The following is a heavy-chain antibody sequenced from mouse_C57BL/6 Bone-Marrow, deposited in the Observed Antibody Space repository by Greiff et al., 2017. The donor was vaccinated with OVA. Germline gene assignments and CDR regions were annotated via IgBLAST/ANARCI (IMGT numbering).Heavy chain of an antibody. CDR3: ARDWDVGY. V-gene: IGHV5-4*01. J-gene: IGHJ2*01. D-gene: IGHD4-1*01. CDR1: GFTFSSYA. Sequence: EVNVVESGGGLVKPGGSLKLSCAASGFTFSSYAMSWVRQTPEKRLEWVATISDGGSYTYYPDNVKGRFTISRDNAKNNLYLQMSHLKSEDTAMYYCARDWDVGYWGQGTTLTVSS. CDR2: ISDGGSYT.